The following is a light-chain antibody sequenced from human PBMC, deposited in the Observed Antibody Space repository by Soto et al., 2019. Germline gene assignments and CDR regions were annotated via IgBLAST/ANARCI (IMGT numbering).Light chain of an antibody. J-gene: IGKJ4*01. Sequence: VLTQSPATLSLSPGERATLSCRASQSVVNLAWYQHKRGQAPRLLIYQVSTRATGIPSRFSGSGSETDFTLTISSLEPEDFAVYYCQQYSSWLRSFGGGTKVEIK. V-gene: IGKV3-11*01. CDR3: QQYSSWLRS. CDR2: QVS. CDR1: QSVVN.